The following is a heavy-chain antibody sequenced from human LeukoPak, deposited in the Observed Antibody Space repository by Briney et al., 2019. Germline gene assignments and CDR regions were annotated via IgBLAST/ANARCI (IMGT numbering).Heavy chain of an antibody. V-gene: IGHV1-69*01. CDR3: ARGGDYYDSSGYSFDY. CDR1: GGTFSSYA. Sequence: SVKVSCKASGGTFSSYAISWVRQAPGQGLEWVGGIIPIFGTANYAQKFQGRVTITADESTSTAYMELSSLRSEDTAVYYCARGGDYYDSSGYSFDYWGQGTLVTVSS. D-gene: IGHD3-22*01. CDR2: IIPIFGTA. J-gene: IGHJ4*02.